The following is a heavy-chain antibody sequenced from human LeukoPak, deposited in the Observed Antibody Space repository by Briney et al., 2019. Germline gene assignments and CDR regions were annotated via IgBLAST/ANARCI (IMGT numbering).Heavy chain of an antibody. D-gene: IGHD2-15*01. J-gene: IGHJ4*02. V-gene: IGHV3-7*03. CDR1: GFTFSSYW. CDR2: IKQDGSEK. Sequence: GGSLRLSCAASGFTFSSYWMSWVRQAPGKGLEWVANIKQDGSEKYYVDSVKGRFSISRGNAKNSLYLQMNSLRAEDTAVYYCARDSDGGSHIVDYWGQGTLVTVSS. CDR3: ARDSDGGSHIVDY.